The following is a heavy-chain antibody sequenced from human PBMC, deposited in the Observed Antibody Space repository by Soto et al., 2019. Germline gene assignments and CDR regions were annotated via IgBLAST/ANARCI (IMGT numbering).Heavy chain of an antibody. CDR2: ISSYNDNT. V-gene: IGHV1-18*01. J-gene: IGHJ6*02. CDR3: SRDGFYAGLGRYSYGYSPPRFHGMNF. CDR1: GYTFTTYG. Sequence: QAQLVQSGAEVKKPGASVKVSCKASGYTFTTYGISWVRQAPGQGLEWMGWISSYNDNTNYAQNLQGRVTMTTYTSTTTAYMELRSLRSDDTAVYYCSRDGFYAGLGRYSYGYSPPRFHGMNFWGQGTTVTVSS. D-gene: IGHD5-18*01.